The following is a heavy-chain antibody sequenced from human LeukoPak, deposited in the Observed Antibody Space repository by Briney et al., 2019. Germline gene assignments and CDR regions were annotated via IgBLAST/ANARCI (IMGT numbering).Heavy chain of an antibody. D-gene: IGHD3-22*01. Sequence: SETLSLTCTVSGGSISSYHWSWIRQPPGKGLEWIGDIYYSGSTNYNPSLKSRVTISVDTSKNQFSLKLSSVTAADTAVYYCARHIPNLYYDSSGYPTGRAFDIWGQGTMVTVSS. CDR2: IYYSGST. CDR1: GGSISSYH. V-gene: IGHV4-59*08. CDR3: ARHIPNLYYDSSGYPTGRAFDI. J-gene: IGHJ3*02.